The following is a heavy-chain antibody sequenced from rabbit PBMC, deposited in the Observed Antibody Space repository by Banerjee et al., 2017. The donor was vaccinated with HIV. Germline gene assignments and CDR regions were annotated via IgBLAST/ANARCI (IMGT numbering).Heavy chain of an antibody. CDR3: ARTGYDAYNYAYNL. D-gene: IGHD6-1*01. CDR2: IYNGDGST. J-gene: IGHJ4*01. V-gene: IGHV1S40*01. Sequence: QSLEESGGDLVKPGASLTLTCTASGFSFSSSHYMCWVRQAPGKGLEWIACIYNGDGSTYYASWAKGRFTISKTSSTTVTLQMTSLTAADTATYFCARTGYDAYNYAYNLWGPGTLVTDS. CDR1: GFSFSSSHY.